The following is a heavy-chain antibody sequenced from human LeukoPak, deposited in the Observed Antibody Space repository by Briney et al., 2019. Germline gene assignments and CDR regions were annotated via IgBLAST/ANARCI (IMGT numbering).Heavy chain of an antibody. V-gene: IGHV1-69*13. CDR2: IIPIFGTA. D-gene: IGHD5-12*01. CDR3: AREAGGYDLPVWFDP. Sequence: GASVTVSCKASGGTFSSYAISWVRQAPGQGLEWMGGIIPIFGTANYAQKFQGRVTITADESTSTAYMELSSLRSEDTAVYYCAREAGGYDLPVWFDPWGQGTLVTVPS. J-gene: IGHJ5*02. CDR1: GGTFSSYA.